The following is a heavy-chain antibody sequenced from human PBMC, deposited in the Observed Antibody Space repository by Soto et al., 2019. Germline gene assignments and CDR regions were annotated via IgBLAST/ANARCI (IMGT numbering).Heavy chain of an antibody. J-gene: IGHJ4*02. CDR2: ISYDGSEK. Sequence: GGSLRLSCAASGFTFNTYGMHWVRQAPGKGLEWVAVISYDGSEKYYVDSVKGRFTISKDNSKNTLYLQMNSLRPEDTAVYYCAKSPNFYCSSPNCYKYYFDHWGQGTRVTVSS. D-gene: IGHD2-2*02. CDR1: GFTFNTYG. V-gene: IGHV3-30*18. CDR3: AKSPNFYCSSPNCYKYYFDH.